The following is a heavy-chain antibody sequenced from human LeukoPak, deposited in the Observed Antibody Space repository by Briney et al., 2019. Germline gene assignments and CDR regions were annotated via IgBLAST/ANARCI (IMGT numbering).Heavy chain of an antibody. Sequence: SGTLSLTCTVSGGSISSYYWSWIRQPPGKGLEWIGYIYYSGSTNYNPSLKSRVTISVDTSKNQFSLKLSSVTAADTAVYYCARHGGNSGWFDPWGQGTLVTVSS. CDR1: GGSISSYY. V-gene: IGHV4-59*08. D-gene: IGHD3-16*01. CDR2: IYYSGST. J-gene: IGHJ5*02. CDR3: ARHGGNSGWFDP.